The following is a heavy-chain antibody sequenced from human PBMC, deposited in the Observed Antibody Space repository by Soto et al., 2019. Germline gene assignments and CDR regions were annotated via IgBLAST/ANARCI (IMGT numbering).Heavy chain of an antibody. V-gene: IGHV3-21*01. Sequence: GGSLRLSCAASGFTFSSYSMNWVRQAPGKGLEWVSSISSSSSYIYYADSVKGRFTISRDNAKNSLYLQMNSLRAEDTAVYYCARASVVVPAAYLLNWFDPWGQGTPVTVSS. J-gene: IGHJ5*02. CDR1: GFTFSSYS. CDR3: ARASVVVPAAYLLNWFDP. CDR2: ISSSSSYI. D-gene: IGHD2-2*01.